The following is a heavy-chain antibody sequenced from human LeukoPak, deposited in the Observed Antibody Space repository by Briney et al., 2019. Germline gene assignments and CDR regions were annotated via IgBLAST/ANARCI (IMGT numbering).Heavy chain of an antibody. J-gene: IGHJ4*02. CDR2: IYHSGST. CDR1: GGSISSNYYS. V-gene: IGHV4-39*07. Sequence: PSETLSLTCTVSGGSISSNYYSWGWIRQPPGKGLEWIGSIYHSGSTYYNPSLKSRVTISVDTSKNQFSLKLSSVTAADTAVYYCARGGAFGVAIDYWGQGTLVTVSS. D-gene: IGHD3-3*01. CDR3: ARGGAFGVAIDY.